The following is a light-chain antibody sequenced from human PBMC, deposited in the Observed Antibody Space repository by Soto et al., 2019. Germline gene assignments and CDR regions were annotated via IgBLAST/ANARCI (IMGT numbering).Light chain of an antibody. J-gene: IGKJ1*01. CDR3: QQYQNSPRT. CDR2: AAS. CDR1: QRVDNNY. V-gene: IGKV3-20*01. Sequence: ENVLTQSPDTLSLSPWERATLSCRASQRVDNNYLAWYQQKPGQAPRPLIYAASSRAPGIPDRFRGSGSGTDFTLTISRLEPEDFAVYYCQQYQNSPRTFGQGTKVDIK.